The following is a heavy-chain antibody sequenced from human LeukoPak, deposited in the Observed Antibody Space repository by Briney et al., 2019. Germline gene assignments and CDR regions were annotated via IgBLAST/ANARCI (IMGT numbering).Heavy chain of an antibody. Sequence: PGGSLRLSCAASGFTFSSYEMNWVRQAPGKGLEWVSYISSSGSTIYYADSVKGRFTISRDNAKNSLYLQMNSLRAEDTAVYYCARLSGAGYYYYYMDVWGKGTTVTISS. CDR1: GFTFSSYE. CDR3: ARLSGAGYYYYYMDV. J-gene: IGHJ6*03. CDR2: ISSSGSTI. D-gene: IGHD1-14*01. V-gene: IGHV3-48*03.